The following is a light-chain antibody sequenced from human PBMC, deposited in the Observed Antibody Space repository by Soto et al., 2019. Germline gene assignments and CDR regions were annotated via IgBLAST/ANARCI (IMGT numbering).Light chain of an antibody. CDR2: YAS. V-gene: IGKV3-15*01. J-gene: IGKJ2*01. CDR3: QQYDKWPHT. CDR1: QNLSRN. Sequence: EVVMTQSPVTLSVSPGERATLSCRASQNLSRNLAWYQQQPGQAPRLLIFYASTRATGIPARFSGSGSGTDFTLTISSLRSEDFAVYFCQQYDKWPHTFGQGTKLEIK.